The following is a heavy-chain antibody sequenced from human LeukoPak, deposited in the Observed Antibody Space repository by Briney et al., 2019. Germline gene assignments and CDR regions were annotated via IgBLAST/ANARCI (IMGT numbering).Heavy chain of an antibody. V-gene: IGHV3-48*01. D-gene: IGHD3-10*02. CDR2: ISESSDTI. J-gene: IGHJ6*04. CDR1: GFTFNTYS. Sequence: GGSLRLSCAASGFTFNTYSMNWVHQAPGKGLEWISYISESSDTIYYADSVKGRFTISRDNAKNSLYLQMNSLRAEDTAVYYCAELGITMIGGVWGKGTTVTISS. CDR3: AELGITMIGGV.